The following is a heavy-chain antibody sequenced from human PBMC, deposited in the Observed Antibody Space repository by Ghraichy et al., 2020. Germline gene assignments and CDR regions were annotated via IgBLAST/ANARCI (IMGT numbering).Heavy chain of an antibody. CDR1: GGSFSDYY. Sequence: SETLSLTCAVYGGSFSDYYWSWIRQPPGKGLEWIGEINHSGSTNCNPSLKSRVTISVDTSKNQFSLKLSSVTAADTAVYFCARCTGTPNYGMDVWGQGTTVTVSS. CDR3: ARCTGTPNYGMDV. V-gene: IGHV4-34*01. CDR2: INHSGST. D-gene: IGHD1-7*01. J-gene: IGHJ6*02.